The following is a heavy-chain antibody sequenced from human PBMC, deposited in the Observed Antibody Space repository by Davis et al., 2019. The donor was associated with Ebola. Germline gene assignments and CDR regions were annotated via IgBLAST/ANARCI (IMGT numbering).Heavy chain of an antibody. J-gene: IGHJ4*02. CDR1: GFTFSSYA. CDR2: ISYDGSNK. CDR3: ASSRYCSSTSCYTFDY. Sequence: PGGSLRLSCAASGFTFSSYAMHWVRQAPGKGLEWVAVISYDGSNKYYADSVKGRFTISRDNSKNTLYLQMNSLRAEDTAVYYCASSRYCSSTSCYTFDYWGQGTLVTVSS. V-gene: IGHV3-30-3*01. D-gene: IGHD2-2*02.